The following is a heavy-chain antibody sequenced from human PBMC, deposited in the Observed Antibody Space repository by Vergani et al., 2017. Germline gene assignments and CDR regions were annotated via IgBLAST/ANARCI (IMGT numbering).Heavy chain of an antibody. D-gene: IGHD2-21*01. CDR3: TTDPRNCGDGSCYWLRDHHYYGMDV. J-gene: IGHJ6*02. CDR1: GFSFRNAW. Sequence: EVQLVESGGGIVKPGGSLRLSCVASGFSFRNAWMNWVRRTPGKGLEWVGRIKSTFDRGTTDYAAAVKGRFTISRDDSKNTLFLQMNGLKTEDIGVYYCTTDPRNCGDGSCYWLRDHHYYGMDVWSQGTTVTVSS. CDR2: IKSTFDRGTT. V-gene: IGHV3-15*07.